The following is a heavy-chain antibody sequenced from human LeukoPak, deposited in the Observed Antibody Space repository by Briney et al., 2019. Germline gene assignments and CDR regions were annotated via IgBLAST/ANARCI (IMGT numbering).Heavy chain of an antibody. CDR3: ARGGGTTVTTFDY. CDR1: GFTVSSNY. D-gene: IGHD4-17*01. CDR2: IYSGGST. J-gene: IGHJ4*02. Sequence: PGGSLRLSCAASGFTVSSNYVSWVRQAPGKGLEWVSVIYSGGSTYYADSVKGRFTISRDNSKNTLYLQMNSLRAEDTAVYYCARGGGTTVTTFDYWGQGTLVTVSS. V-gene: IGHV3-53*01.